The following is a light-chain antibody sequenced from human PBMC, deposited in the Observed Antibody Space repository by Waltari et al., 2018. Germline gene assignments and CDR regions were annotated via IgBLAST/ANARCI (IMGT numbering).Light chain of an antibody. J-gene: IGKJ1*01. Sequence: IVLTQSPGTLSLSPGERATLSCRARQSVGRTVAWYQQKPGQAPRLLIYGASIRATGIPDRFSGSGSGTDFSLTISRLEPEDFAVYYCQHYVRLPVTFGEGTKVEIK. CDR2: GAS. CDR1: QSVGRTV. V-gene: IGKV3-20*01. CDR3: QHYVRLPVT.